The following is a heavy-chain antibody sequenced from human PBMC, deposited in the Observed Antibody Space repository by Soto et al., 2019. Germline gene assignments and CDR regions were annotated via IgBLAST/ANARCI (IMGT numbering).Heavy chain of an antibody. J-gene: IGHJ5*02. CDR1: GYTFTGYY. V-gene: IGHV1-2*02. CDR3: ARDRGNDILTGYYPLNNWFDP. CDR2: INPNSGGT. D-gene: IGHD3-9*01. Sequence: ASVEVSCEASGYTFTGYYMHWVRQAPGQGLEWMGWINPNSGGTNYAQKFQGRVTMTRDTSISTAYMELSRLRSDDTAVYYCARDRGNDILTGYYPLNNWFDPWGQGTLVTVSS.